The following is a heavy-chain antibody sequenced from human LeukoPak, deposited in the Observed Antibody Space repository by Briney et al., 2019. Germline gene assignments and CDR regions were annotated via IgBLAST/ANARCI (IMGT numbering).Heavy chain of an antibody. V-gene: IGHV3-21*01. CDR3: ARDRRRELRGHNDRHAFDI. CDR1: GFTFSSYS. Sequence: KSGGSLRLSCAASGFTFSSYSMNWVRQAPGKGLEWVSSISSSSSYIYYADSVKGRFTISRDNAKNSLYLQMNSLRAEDTAVYYCARDRRRELRGHNDRHAFDIWGQGTMVTVSS. CDR2: ISSSSSYI. D-gene: IGHD1-26*01. J-gene: IGHJ3*02.